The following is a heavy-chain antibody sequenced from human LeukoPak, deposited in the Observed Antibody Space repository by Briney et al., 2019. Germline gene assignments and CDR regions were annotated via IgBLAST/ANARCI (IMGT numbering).Heavy chain of an antibody. CDR1: VGPIRSRSYH. Sequence: SETLSLTCTVSVGPIRSRSYHWGWLRQPPGKGLEWIASIFDRGGTYHNPSLKSRYTISVDTTKSQFSLKLSSVTAADTAVYFCARHPLKAYVSDWFDPRGQGTLVTVSA. D-gene: IGHD3-10*02. CDR3: ARHPLKAYVSDWFDP. V-gene: IGHV4-39*01. J-gene: IGHJ5*02. CDR2: IFDRGGT.